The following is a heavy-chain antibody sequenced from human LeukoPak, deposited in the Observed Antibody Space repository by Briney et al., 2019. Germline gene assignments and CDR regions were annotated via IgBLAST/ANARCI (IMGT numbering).Heavy chain of an antibody. D-gene: IGHD3-3*01. CDR1: GGSISSGDYY. J-gene: IGHJ4*02. CDR3: ARGNYDFWSGYYSHFYY. CDR2: IYYSGST. V-gene: IGHV4-30-4*08. Sequence: PLETLSLTCTVSGGSISSGDYYWSWIRQPPGKGLEWIGYIYYSGSTYYNPSLKSRVTISVDTSKNQFSLKLSSVTAADTAVYYCARGNYDFWSGYYSHFYYWGQGTLVTVSS.